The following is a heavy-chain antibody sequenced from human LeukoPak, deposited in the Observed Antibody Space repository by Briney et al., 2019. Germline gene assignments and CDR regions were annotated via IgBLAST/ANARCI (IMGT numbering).Heavy chain of an antibody. CDR2: INPNSGGT. CDR3: ARVMPYYYYYYMDV. D-gene: IGHD2-2*01. CDR1: GYTFTGYY. Sequence: GASVKASCKASGYTFTGYYMHWVRQAPGQGLEWMGWINPNSGGTNYAQRFRGRVTMTRDTSISTAYMELSRLRSDDTAVYYCARVMPYYYYYYMDVWGKGTTVTVSS. V-gene: IGHV1-2*02. J-gene: IGHJ6*03.